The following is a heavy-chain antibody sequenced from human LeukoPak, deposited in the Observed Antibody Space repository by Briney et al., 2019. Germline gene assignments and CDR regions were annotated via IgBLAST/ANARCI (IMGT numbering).Heavy chain of an antibody. CDR3: ARLVAREIG. J-gene: IGHJ4*02. V-gene: IGHV1-69*01. D-gene: IGHD2-2*01. Sequence: PGRSLRLSCAASGCTFSSYAISWVRQAPGQGLEWMGGIIPIFGTANYAQKFQGRVTITADESTSTAYMELSSLRSEDTAVYYCARLVAREIGWGQGTLVTVSS. CDR1: GCTFSSYA. CDR2: IIPIFGTA.